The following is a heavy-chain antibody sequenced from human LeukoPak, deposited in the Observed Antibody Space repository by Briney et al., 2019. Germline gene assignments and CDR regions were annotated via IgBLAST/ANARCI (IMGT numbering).Heavy chain of an antibody. CDR2: INGSGSNT. CDR3: GKWVDYDVLTGYYVSDD. Sequence: GGSLRLSCAASGFTFSNYDMSWVRQAPGKGLEWVSAINGSGSNTYYADPVKGRFTISRDNSKNTVFLQMNSLRAEDTAVYYCGKWVDYDVLTGYYVSDDWGEGALVTVSS. J-gene: IGHJ4*02. V-gene: IGHV3-23*01. D-gene: IGHD3-9*01. CDR1: GFTFSNYD.